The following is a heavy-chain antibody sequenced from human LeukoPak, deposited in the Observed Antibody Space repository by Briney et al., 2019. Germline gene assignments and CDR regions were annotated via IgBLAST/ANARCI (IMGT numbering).Heavy chain of an antibody. CDR1: GFTFSSYG. D-gene: IGHD3-22*01. CDR2: ISSSSSTI. V-gene: IGHV3-48*01. J-gene: IGHJ4*02. CDR3: ARDRSPSYYYDSSGYYYFDY. Sequence: GGSLRLSCAASGFTFSSYGMHWVRQAPGKGLEWVSYISSSSSTIYYADSVKGRFTISRDNAKNSLYLQMNSLRAEDTAVYYCARDRSPSYYYDSSGYYYFDYWGQGTLVTVSS.